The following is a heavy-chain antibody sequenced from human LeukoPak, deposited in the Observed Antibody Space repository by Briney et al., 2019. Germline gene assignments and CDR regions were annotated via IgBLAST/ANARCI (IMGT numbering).Heavy chain of an antibody. CDR1: GFTFSSYA. V-gene: IGHV3-23*01. Sequence: GGSLRLSCAASGFTFSSYAMSWVRQAPGKGLEWASSISGSGGSTYYADSVKGRCTISRDNSKNTLYLQMNSLRVEDTAVYYCARGLFLSGYLDAFDIWGQGTVVTVSS. J-gene: IGHJ3*02. CDR2: ISGSGGST. CDR3: ARGLFLSGYLDAFDI. D-gene: IGHD3-22*01.